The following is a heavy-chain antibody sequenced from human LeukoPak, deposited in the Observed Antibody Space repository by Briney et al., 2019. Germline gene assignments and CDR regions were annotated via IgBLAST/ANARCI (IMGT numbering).Heavy chain of an antibody. J-gene: IGHJ4*02. CDR3: AKIPSWQQLASYYFDY. CDR1: GFTFSSYA. V-gene: IGHV3-23*01. CDR2: ISGSGGST. Sequence: PGGSLRLSCAASGFTFSSYAMSWVRQAPGKGLEWVSAISGSGGSTYYADSVKGRFTISRDNSKYTLYLQMNSLRAEDTAVYYCAKIPSWQQLASYYFDYWGQGTLVTVSS. D-gene: IGHD6-13*01.